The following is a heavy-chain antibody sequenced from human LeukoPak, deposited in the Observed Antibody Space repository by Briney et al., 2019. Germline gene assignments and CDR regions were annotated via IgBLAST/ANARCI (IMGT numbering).Heavy chain of an antibody. J-gene: IGHJ6*02. CDR2: IYSGGST. D-gene: IGHD5-18*01. V-gene: IGHV3-66*01. Sequence: GGSLRLSCAASGFTVSSNYMSWVRQAPGKGLEWVSVIYSGGSTYYADSVKGRFTISRDNSKNTLYLQMNSLRAEDTAVYYCARADTAMVYYYYGMDVWGQGTTVTVSS. CDR1: GFTVSSNY. CDR3: ARADTAMVYYYYGMDV.